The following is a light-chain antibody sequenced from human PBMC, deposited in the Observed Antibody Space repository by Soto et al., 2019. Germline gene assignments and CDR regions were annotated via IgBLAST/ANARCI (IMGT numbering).Light chain of an antibody. J-gene: IGKJ2*01. V-gene: IGKV3-20*01. CDR2: GTS. CDR3: QQSGSSPYT. Sequence: EMVLTQSPGTLSLSPGERATLSCRASQSVGNSFLAWYQQKPGQAPRFLIYGTSSRATGIPDRFSGSGSGSDFTLTISRLEPEDFAVYYCQQSGSSPYTFGQGTKLEIK. CDR1: QSVGNSF.